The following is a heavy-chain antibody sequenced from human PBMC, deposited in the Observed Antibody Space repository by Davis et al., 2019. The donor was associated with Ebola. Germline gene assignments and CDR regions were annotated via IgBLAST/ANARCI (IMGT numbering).Heavy chain of an antibody. J-gene: IGHJ6*02. D-gene: IGHD2-15*01. V-gene: IGHV3-30*18. CDR3: AKDRCRSGRCQDFFYGMDV. Sequence: SLKISCEAPGFTFNSFGMHWVRPAPGKGLEWLAVISDDGSNKYYADSVEGRFTISRDNSKETLYLQVNSLRAEDTAVYYCAKDRCRSGRCQDFFYGMDVWGQGTTVTVSS. CDR2: ISDDGSNK. CDR1: GFTFNSFG.